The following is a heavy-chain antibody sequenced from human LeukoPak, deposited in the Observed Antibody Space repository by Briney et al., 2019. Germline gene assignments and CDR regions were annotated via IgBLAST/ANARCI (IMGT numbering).Heavy chain of an antibody. CDR3: ARDATYGPPGWFDP. D-gene: IGHD3-10*01. CDR2: IIPIFGTA. V-gene: IGHV1-69*06. J-gene: IGHJ5*02. CDR1: GGTFSSYA. Sequence: ASVKVSCKASGGTFSSYAISWVRQAPGQGLEWMGGIIPIFGTANYAQKFQGRVTITADKSTSTAYMELSSLRSEDTAVYYWARDATYGPPGWFDPWGQGTLVTVSS.